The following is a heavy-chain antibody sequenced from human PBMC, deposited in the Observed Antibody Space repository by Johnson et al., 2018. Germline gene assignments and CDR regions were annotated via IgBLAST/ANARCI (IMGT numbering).Heavy chain of an antibody. CDR3: ARVLGRGDYYGMDV. J-gene: IGHJ6*02. Sequence: VQLVESGAEVKKPGASVKVSCKASGYTFTSYDINWVRQATGQGLEWMGWMNPNSGNTGYAQKFQGRVTMTRNTSISTAYMGLSSLRSEDTAVYYCARVLGRGDYYGMDVWGQGTTVTVSS. D-gene: IGHD1-26*01. CDR2: MNPNSGNT. CDR1: GYTFTSYD. V-gene: IGHV1-8*01.